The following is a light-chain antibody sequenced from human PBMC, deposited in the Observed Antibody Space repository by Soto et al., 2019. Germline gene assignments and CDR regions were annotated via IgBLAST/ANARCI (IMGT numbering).Light chain of an antibody. CDR2: DAT. CDR3: QQYGDLPLT. J-gene: IGKJ4*01. V-gene: IGKV1-33*01. CDR1: HDIGNY. Sequence: DIQMTQSPTSLSASVGDRVTITCQASHDIGNYLSWYQQKLGNAPKLLIYDATKLETGVPPRFSGSGSGTECSLTISSLQPEEFPTDYCQQYGDLPLTCGGRTKVESK.